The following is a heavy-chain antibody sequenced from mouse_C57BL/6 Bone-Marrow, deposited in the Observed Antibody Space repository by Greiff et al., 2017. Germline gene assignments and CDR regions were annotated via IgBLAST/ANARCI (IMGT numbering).Heavy chain of an antibody. J-gene: IGHJ3*01. V-gene: IGHV2-9*01. CDR2: IWGGGST. Sequence: VQLQQSGPGLVAPSQSLSITCTVSGFSLTSYGVAWVRQPPGKGLEWLGVIWGGGSTNYNSALMSRLSISTDNTKGQVFLKMNRLQTDDTARYYWAKHRNYGVFAYWGQGTLVTVSA. D-gene: IGHD2-4*01. CDR3: AKHRNYGVFAY. CDR1: GFSLTSYG.